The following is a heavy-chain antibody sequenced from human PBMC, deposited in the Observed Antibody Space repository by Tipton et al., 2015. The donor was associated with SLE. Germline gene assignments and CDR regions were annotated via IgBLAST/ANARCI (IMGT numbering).Heavy chain of an antibody. V-gene: IGHV3-48*03. CDR2: ISTSGSTI. CDR1: RFTFSNSD. Sequence: SLRLSCAASRFTFSNSDMNWVRQAPGRGLEWVSYISTSGSTIYYADSVKGRFTISRDNAKSSLYLQMNSLRAEDTAIYYCARGVSGTSGYWGQVPLVTVSS. J-gene: IGHJ4*02. D-gene: IGHD1-7*01. CDR3: ARGVSGTSGY.